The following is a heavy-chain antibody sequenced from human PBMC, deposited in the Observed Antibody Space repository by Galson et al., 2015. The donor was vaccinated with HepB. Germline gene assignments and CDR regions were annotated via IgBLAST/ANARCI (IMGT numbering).Heavy chain of an antibody. CDR1: GFTFSSYA. V-gene: IGHV3-33*08. CDR3: VRDPEGYYTLDY. CDR2: IWYDGSNK. D-gene: IGHD3-3*01. Sequence: SLRLSCAASGFTFSSYAMHWVRQAPGKGLEWVAVIWYDGSNKYYADSVKGRFTISRDNAKNTLYLQMNSLRAEDTAVYYCVRDPEGYYTLDYWGQGTLVTVSS. J-gene: IGHJ4*02.